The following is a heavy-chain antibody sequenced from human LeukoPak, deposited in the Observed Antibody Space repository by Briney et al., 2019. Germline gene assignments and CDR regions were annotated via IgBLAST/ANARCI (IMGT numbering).Heavy chain of an antibody. CDR1: GFTFSTYS. CDR2: ISSSSSAI. V-gene: IGHV3-48*02. Sequence: GGSLLLACAASGFTFSTYSINWGRQAPGKWLEWGSYISSSSSAIYYADSVKGRFTISRHNAKNSLNLQIDSLRDEDTAVYYCAREKAREYYYSSAYGLSDYWAEGRLLTVSS. D-gene: IGHD3-22*01. J-gene: IGHJ4*02. CDR3: AREKAREYYYSSAYGLSDY.